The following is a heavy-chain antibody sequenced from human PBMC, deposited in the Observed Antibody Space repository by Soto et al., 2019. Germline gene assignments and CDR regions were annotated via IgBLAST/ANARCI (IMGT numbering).Heavy chain of an antibody. D-gene: IGHD1-26*01. CDR2: VSGYNGHT. Sequence: KLVQSGAEVKKPGASVKVSCQTSGYTFFSYAITWVRQAPGQGLEWMGWVSGYNGHTNYAQKFQERVTMTRDISTTLFFMEVRNLRSDDTAVYYGAGGLGPTASENWFDPWGQGTLVTVSS. J-gene: IGHJ5*02. CDR3: AGGLGPTASENWFDP. V-gene: IGHV1-18*01. CDR1: GYTFFSYA.